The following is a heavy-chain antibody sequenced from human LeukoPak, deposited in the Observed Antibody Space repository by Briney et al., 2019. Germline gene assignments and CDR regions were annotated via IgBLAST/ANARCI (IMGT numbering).Heavy chain of an antibody. V-gene: IGHV3-30*03. D-gene: IGHD3-22*01. J-gene: IGHJ4*02. CDR1: GFTFSSYG. CDR3: ARPPGYYYDSSD. Sequence: GGSLRLSCAASGFTFSSYGMHWVRQAPGKGLEWVAVISYDGSNKYYADSVKGRFTISRDNSKNTLYLQMNSLRAEDTAVYYCARPPGYYYDSSDWGQGTLVTVSS. CDR2: ISYDGSNK.